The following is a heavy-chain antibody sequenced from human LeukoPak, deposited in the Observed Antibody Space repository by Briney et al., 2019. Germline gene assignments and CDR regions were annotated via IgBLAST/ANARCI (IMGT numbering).Heavy chain of an antibody. J-gene: IGHJ6*03. V-gene: IGHV4-34*01. D-gene: IGHD1-1*01. Sequence: SETLSLTCAVYGGSFSGYYWSWIRQPPGKGLEWIGEINHSGSTNYNPSLKSRVTISVDTSKNQFSLKLSSVTAADTAVYYCARGLDVVYYYMDVWGKGTTVTVSS. CDR1: GGSFSGYY. CDR3: ARGLDVVYYYMDV. CDR2: INHSGST.